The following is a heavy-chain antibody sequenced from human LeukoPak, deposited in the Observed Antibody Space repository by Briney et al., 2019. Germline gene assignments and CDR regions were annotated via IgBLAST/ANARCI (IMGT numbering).Heavy chain of an antibody. CDR2: ISASNGNT. Sequence: VASVKVSCKASAYTFTSYAISWVRQAPRQGLEWMGWISASNGNTNYAQKLRGRVTMTTDTSTNTVYMELRSLRFDDTAVYYCARDLAGVVGVTAWFDPWGQGTLVTVSS. CDR3: ARDLAGVVGVTAWFDP. V-gene: IGHV1-18*01. D-gene: IGHD1-26*01. CDR1: AYTFTSYA. J-gene: IGHJ5*02.